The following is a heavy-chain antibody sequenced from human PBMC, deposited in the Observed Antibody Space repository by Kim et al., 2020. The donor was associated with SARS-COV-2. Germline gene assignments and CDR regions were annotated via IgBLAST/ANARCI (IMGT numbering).Heavy chain of an antibody. J-gene: IGHJ6*02. D-gene: IGHD5-12*01. CDR2: IDPSDSYT. Sequence: GESLKISCKGSGYSFTSYWISWVRQMPGKGLEWMGRIDPSDSYTNYSPSFQGHVTISADKSISTAYLQWSSLKASDTAMYYCARRDGYNYDYYYGMDVWGQGTTVTVSS. V-gene: IGHV5-10-1*01. CDR3: ARRDGYNYDYYYGMDV. CDR1: GYSFTSYW.